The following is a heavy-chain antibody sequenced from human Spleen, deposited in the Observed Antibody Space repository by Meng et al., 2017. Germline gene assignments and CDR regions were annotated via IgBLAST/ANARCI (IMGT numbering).Heavy chain of an antibody. CDR2: MSTSGRTI. V-gene: IGHV3-48*03. CDR3: AKCGQEQMVQWGGDPVAYYYGMDV. J-gene: IGHJ6*02. Sequence: GGSLRLSCAASGFTFSSYEMNWVRQAPGKGLEWVSYMSTSGRTIYYADSVKGRFTISRDNAKNSLYLQMHSLRAEDTAVYHCAKCGQEQMVQWGGDPVAYYYGMDVWGQGTTVTVSS. D-gene: IGHD6-13*01. CDR1: GFTFSSYE.